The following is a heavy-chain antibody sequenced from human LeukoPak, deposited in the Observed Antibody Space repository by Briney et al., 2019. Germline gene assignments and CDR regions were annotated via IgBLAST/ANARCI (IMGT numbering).Heavy chain of an antibody. CDR1: GGSFSGYY. Sequence: SETLSLTCAVYGGSFSGYYWSWIRQPPGKGLEWIGEINHSGSTKYSPSLKSRVTISIDTSKNQFSPKLSSVTATDTAVYYCAREYYYDSSGRTGDFDYWGQGTLVTVSS. J-gene: IGHJ4*02. CDR2: INHSGST. CDR3: AREYYYDSSGRTGDFDY. D-gene: IGHD3-22*01. V-gene: IGHV4-34*01.